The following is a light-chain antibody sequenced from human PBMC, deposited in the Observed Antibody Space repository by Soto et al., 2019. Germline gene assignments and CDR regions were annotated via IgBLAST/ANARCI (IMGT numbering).Light chain of an antibody. CDR3: QQSRSFPLT. CDR2: AAS. J-gene: IGKJ4*01. V-gene: IGKV1-12*01. CDR1: QDLDRW. Sequence: DIQMTQSPSSLSASVGDRVTITCRASQDLDRWLAWYQQKPGEAPKVLIYAASNLRSGVPSRFSGSGSGADFSLTISSLQPEDVATYYCQQSRSFPLTFGGGTKVEIK.